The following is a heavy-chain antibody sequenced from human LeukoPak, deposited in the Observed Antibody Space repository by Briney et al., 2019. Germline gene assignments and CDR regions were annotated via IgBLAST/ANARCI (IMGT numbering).Heavy chain of an antibody. Sequence: PGGSLRLSCAASGFTSTDHYMDWVRQAPGKGLEWVPVIYSGGSTYYADSVKGRFTISRDNSKNTLYLQMNSLRAEDTAVYYCARAQGDVWGKGTTVTISS. CDR3: ARAQGDV. CDR2: IYSGGST. CDR1: GFTSTDHY. V-gene: IGHV3-66*01. J-gene: IGHJ6*04.